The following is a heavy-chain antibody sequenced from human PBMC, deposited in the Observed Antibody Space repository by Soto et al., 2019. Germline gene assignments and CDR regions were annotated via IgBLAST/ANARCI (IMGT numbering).Heavy chain of an antibody. CDR2: INHSGST. CDR1: GGSFSGYY. J-gene: IGHJ4*02. D-gene: IGHD3-3*01. V-gene: IGHV4-34*01. Sequence: SETLSLTCAVYGGSFSGYYWSWIRQPPGKGLEWIGEINHSGSTNYNPSLKSRVTISVDTSKNQFSLKLSSVTAADAAVYYCARGSITIFGVVFDYWGQGTLVTVSS. CDR3: ARGSITIFGVVFDY.